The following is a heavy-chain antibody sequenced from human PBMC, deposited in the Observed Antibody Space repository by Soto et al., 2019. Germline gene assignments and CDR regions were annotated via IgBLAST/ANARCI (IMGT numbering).Heavy chain of an antibody. CDR1: GFTFSSYW. CDR2: IKQDGSEK. D-gene: IGHD3-22*01. CDR3: ARVGADYYDSSAQAGAFDI. Sequence: GGSLRLSCAASGFTFSSYWMSWVRQAPGKGLEWVANIKQDGSEKYYVDSVKGRFTISRDNAKNSLYLQMNSLRAEDTAVYYCARVGADYYDSSAQAGAFDIWGQGTMVTVSS. J-gene: IGHJ3*02. V-gene: IGHV3-7*05.